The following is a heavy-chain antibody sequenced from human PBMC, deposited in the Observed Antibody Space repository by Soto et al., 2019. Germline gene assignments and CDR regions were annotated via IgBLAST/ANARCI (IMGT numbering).Heavy chain of an antibody. J-gene: IGHJ6*02. CDR3: ERARIFYGLDV. Sequence: QVQLVQSGAEVKKPGASVKVSCKASGYTFTSFGISWVRQAPGQGLEWMGWINAYNVYNGNTNYAQTLQGRVTMTTDTSTSTAYMELRSLRSDDTAVYYCERARIFYGLDVWGQGTTVTVSS. CDR1: GYTFTSFG. CDR2: INAYNVYNGNT. D-gene: IGHD2-15*01. V-gene: IGHV1-18*01.